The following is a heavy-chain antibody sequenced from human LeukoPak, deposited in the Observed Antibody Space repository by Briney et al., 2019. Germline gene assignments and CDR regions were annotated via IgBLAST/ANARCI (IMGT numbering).Heavy chain of an antibody. D-gene: IGHD3-10*01. CDR3: AKNMVRGAGAVY. V-gene: IGHV3-23*01. CDR2: LSGRGGST. Sequence: GGSLRLSCAASGFAFTNYGMNWVRQAPGKGLEWVSGLSGRGGSTYYADSVKGRFTLSRDNSKNTLYLQMNSLRAEDTAVYYCAKNMVRGAGAVYWGQGTLDTVSS. CDR1: GFAFTNYG. J-gene: IGHJ4*02.